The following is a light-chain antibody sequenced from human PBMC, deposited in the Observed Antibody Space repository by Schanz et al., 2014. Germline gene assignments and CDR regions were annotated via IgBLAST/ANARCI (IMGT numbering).Light chain of an antibody. J-gene: IGKJ1*01. V-gene: IGKV3-20*01. CDR1: QTVSSSY. CDR3: QQYGSSPRT. Sequence: ENVLTQSPGTLSLSPGERATLSCRASQTVSSSYLAWYQQKPGQAPRLLIYDASNRATGIPARFSGSGSGTEFTLTISSLQSEDFAVYYCQQYGSSPRTFGQGTKVETK. CDR2: DAS.